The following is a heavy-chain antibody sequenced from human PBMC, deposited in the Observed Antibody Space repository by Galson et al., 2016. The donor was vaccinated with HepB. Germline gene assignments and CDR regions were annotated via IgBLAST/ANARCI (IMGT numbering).Heavy chain of an antibody. CDR1: GGSFSGYY. J-gene: IGHJ5*02. V-gene: IGHV4-34*01. Sequence: SETLSLTCAVYGGSFSGYYWSWIRQPPGKGLEWIGEINHSGSTSYNPSLKSRVTISVDTSKDQFPLNLRSVTAADTAVYYCAQTSRGYYYFDRWGQGTLVTVSS. CDR3: AQTSRGYYYFDR. CDR2: INHSGST. D-gene: IGHD3-22*01.